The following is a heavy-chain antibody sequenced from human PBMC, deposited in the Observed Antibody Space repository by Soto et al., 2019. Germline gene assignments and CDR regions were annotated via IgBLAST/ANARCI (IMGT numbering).Heavy chain of an antibody. CDR1: GYSFTSYW. Sequence: GESLKISCKGSGYSFTSYWIGWVRQMPGKGLEWMGIIYPSDSETRYHPSFQGQVTTSADKSITTTYLQWSSLRASDTAMYYCARQQLVPDYWGQGTLVTVSS. V-gene: IGHV5-51*01. J-gene: IGHJ4*02. CDR2: IYPSDSET. D-gene: IGHD1-1*01. CDR3: ARQQLVPDY.